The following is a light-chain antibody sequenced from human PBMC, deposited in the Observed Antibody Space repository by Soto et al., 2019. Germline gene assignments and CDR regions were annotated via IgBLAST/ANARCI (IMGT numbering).Light chain of an antibody. CDR1: QSVSSSF. J-gene: IGKJ4*01. CDR3: QQFASSPLT. Sequence: EIVLTQSPGTLSLSPGERATLSCRASQSVSSSFLAWYQQKPGQAPRLLIYGASSRATGIPDRFSGSGSGTDFTLIISRLEPEDFAVYYCQQFASSPLTFGGGTKVESK. CDR2: GAS. V-gene: IGKV3-20*01.